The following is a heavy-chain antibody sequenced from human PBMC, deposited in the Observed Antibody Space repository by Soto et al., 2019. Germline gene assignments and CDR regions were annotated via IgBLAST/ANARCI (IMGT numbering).Heavy chain of an antibody. Sequence: EVQLVESGGGLVQPGGSLRLSCAASGFTFSSYWMHWVRQAPGKGLLWVARVNPEGSSTDCADSVRGRFTISRDNAKNTVYLQMNSLRADDTAVYYCAREWGQHLVTIDCWGQGTLVTVSP. D-gene: IGHD6-13*01. J-gene: IGHJ4*02. CDR1: GFTFSSYW. V-gene: IGHV3-74*01. CDR3: AREWGQHLVTIDC. CDR2: VNPEGSST.